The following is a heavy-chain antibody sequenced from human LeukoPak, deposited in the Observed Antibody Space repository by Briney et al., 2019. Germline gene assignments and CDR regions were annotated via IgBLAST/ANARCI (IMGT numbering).Heavy chain of an antibody. CDR1: GFTFSSYS. D-gene: IGHD2-2*01. Sequence: GGSLRLSCAASGFTFSSYSMNWVRQAPGKGLEWVSSISSSSRYIYYADSVKGRFTISRDNAKNSLYLQMNSLRAEDTAVYYCARAEYQLLHATDYWGQGTLVTVSS. CDR2: ISSSSRYI. J-gene: IGHJ4*02. CDR3: ARAEYQLLHATDY. V-gene: IGHV3-21*01.